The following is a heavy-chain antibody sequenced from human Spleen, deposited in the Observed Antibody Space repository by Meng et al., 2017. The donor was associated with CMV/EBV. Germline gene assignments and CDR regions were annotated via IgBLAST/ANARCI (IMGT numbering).Heavy chain of an antibody. V-gene: IGHV1-18*01. CDR1: GYIFTAYG. J-gene: IGHJ5*02. CDR3: ARDYGGNFNGDWFDP. D-gene: IGHD4-23*01. CDR2: ISVYNGNT. Sequence: QVQLGEVGTGVEKPGASVKVSCKASGYIFTAYGISWVRQAPGQGLEWMGWISVYNGNTKYAQKLQGRVTMTTDTSTSTAYMEVRSLRSDDTAVYYCARDYGGNFNGDWFDPWGQGTLVTASS.